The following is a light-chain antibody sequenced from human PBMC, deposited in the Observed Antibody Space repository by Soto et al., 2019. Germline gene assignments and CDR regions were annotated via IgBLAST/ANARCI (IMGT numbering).Light chain of an antibody. V-gene: IGKV1-5*03. CDR1: QSINNW. J-gene: IGKJ1*01. CDR3: QHYNNYPWT. CDR2: TAS. Sequence: DIQMTQSPSTLSASVGDRVTITCRASQSINNWLAWYQQKPGKVPKLLIYTASSLQSGVPSRFSGSGSGTEFTLTITSLQPDDFASYFCQHYNNYPWTFGQGTKVEV.